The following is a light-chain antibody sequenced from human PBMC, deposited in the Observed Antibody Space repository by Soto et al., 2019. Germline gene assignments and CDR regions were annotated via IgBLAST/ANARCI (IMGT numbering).Light chain of an antibody. V-gene: IGKV3D-20*02. CDR1: HRATDHY. J-gene: IGKJ4*01. CDR3: QQRSNWPLT. Sequence: EILVTQSPNTLSLSTGARATLSCRVSHRATDHYLAWYEQKPGQAHRLVISGASSRTSGNPARFSGSGSGTDSTLTISSLEPEDFGVYCWQQRSNWPLTFRGGTKVEIK. CDR2: GAS.